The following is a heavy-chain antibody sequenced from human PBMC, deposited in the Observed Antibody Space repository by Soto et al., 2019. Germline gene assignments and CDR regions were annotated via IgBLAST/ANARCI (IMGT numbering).Heavy chain of an antibody. CDR3: ARDATVTTPVYYFYY. J-gene: IGHJ4*02. D-gene: IGHD4-17*01. CDR1: GFTFSSYG. CDR2: IWNDGSRK. V-gene: IGHV3-33*01. Sequence: QVQLVESGGGVVQPGRSLRLSCAASGFTFSSYGMHWVRQAPGKGLEWVAVIWNDGSRKYYADYVKGRFTISRDNSKNTLYLQMNSLRAEDTAVYYCARDATVTTPVYYFYYWGQGTLVTVSS.